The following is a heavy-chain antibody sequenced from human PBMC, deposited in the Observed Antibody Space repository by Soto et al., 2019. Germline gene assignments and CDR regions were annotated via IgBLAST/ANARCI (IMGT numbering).Heavy chain of an antibody. D-gene: IGHD6-19*01. CDR2: ISGKNGNT. V-gene: IGHV1-18*01. CDR1: GYTFIDFG. J-gene: IGHJ4*02. CDR3: AKSSVAGSSFFDY. Sequence: QVLLVQSGAEVKKPGASVKVSCKTSGYTFIDFGITWVRQAPGQDLAWMGWISGKNGNTKYAQTFQGRVTMTTDTSTSTAFMELRSLRSDDTAIYYCAKSSVAGSSFFDYWGQGSQVIVSS.